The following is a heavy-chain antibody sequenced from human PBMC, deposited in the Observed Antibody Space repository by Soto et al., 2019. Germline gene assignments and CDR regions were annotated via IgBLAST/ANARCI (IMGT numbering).Heavy chain of an antibody. V-gene: IGHV3-23*01. Sequence: GGSLRLSCAASGITFSSYAMSWVRQAPGKGLEWVSAISGSGGSTYYADSVKGRFTISRDNSKNTLYLQMNSLRAEDTAVYYCAGGVVILYYYYYYMDVWGKGTTVTVSS. J-gene: IGHJ6*03. CDR1: GITFSSYA. CDR2: ISGSGGST. CDR3: AGGVVILYYYYYYMDV. D-gene: IGHD3-3*01.